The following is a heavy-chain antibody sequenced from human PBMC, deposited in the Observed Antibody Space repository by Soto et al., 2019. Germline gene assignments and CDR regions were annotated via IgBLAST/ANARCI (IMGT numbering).Heavy chain of an antibody. D-gene: IGHD1-26*01. CDR3: ARDRPSYGRNFDY. CDR2: IYHSGRT. V-gene: IGHV4-4*02. CDR1: GGSVSSDYW. Sequence: QVQLQESGPGVVKPSGTLSLTCAVSGGSVSSDYWWSWVRLPPGKGLEGIGEIYHSGRTNYTPSLKSRVTISLDKSKTQLSLILNSVTAADTAVYYCARDRPSYGRNFDYWGQGTLVTVSS. J-gene: IGHJ4*02.